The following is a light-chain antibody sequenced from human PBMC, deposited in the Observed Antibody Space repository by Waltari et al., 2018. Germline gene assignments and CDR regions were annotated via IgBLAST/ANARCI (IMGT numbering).Light chain of an antibody. CDR3: QHYSSYLVT. V-gene: IGKV1-5*01. J-gene: IGKJ4*01. CDR2: DVS. Sequence: DILMTQSHSTLSASVRDRVTITCRASQSISGWLAWYQQQPGKAPKILISDVSSLESGVPSRFSGSGSGTKFTLTISSLQPDDFATYYCQHYSSYLVTFGEGTKVEI. CDR1: QSISGW.